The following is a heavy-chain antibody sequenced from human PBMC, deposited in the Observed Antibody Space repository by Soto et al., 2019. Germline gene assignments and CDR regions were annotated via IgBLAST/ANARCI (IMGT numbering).Heavy chain of an antibody. CDR1: GFPFSSFV. CDR2: ITSTSTYM. Sequence: AGSMRLSCAASGFPFSSFVMNWVRQAPGKGLEWISSITSTSTYMYYADSVKGRFTISRDNAKNSLYLEMSSLRAEDTAVYYCARDKGYYDVVTGYYPLDYWGQGT. D-gene: IGHD3-9*01. J-gene: IGHJ4*02. CDR3: ARDKGYYDVVTGYYPLDY. V-gene: IGHV3-21*01.